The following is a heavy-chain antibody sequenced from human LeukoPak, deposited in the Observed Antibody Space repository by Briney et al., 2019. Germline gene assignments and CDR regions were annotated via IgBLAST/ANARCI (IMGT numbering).Heavy chain of an antibody. CDR1: GFTFDDYA. CDR2: ISWNSGSI. Sequence: GGSLRLSCAASGFTFDDYAMHWVRQAPGKGLERVSGISWNSGSIGYADSVKGRFTISRDNAKNSLYLQMNSLRAEDTALYYCAKADRGYCSGGSCYFDYWGQGTLVTVSS. D-gene: IGHD2-15*01. J-gene: IGHJ4*02. V-gene: IGHV3-9*01. CDR3: AKADRGYCSGGSCYFDY.